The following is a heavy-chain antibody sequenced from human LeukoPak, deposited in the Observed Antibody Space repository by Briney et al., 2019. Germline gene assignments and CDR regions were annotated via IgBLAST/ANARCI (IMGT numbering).Heavy chain of an antibody. J-gene: IGHJ4*02. CDR3: ARDPVDMVATIGILYYFDY. V-gene: IGHV1-18*01. CDR2: ISAYNGNT. CDR1: GYTFTSNG. D-gene: IGHD5-12*01. Sequence: GASVKVSCKASGYTFTSNGISWVRQAPGQGLEWMGWISAYNGNTNYAQKLQGRVTMTTDTSTSTAYMELRSLRSDDTAVYYCARDPVDMVATIGILYYFDYWGQGTLVTVSS.